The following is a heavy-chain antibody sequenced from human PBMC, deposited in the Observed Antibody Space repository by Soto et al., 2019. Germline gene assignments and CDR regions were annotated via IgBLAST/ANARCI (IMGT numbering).Heavy chain of an antibody. CDR2: INTAGSTK. D-gene: IGHD2-2*01. Sequence: HPGGSLRLSCAASGFTFSNFEMHWVRQAPGKGLEWVSYINTAGSTKYYAESVKGRFTISRDNARNSLFLQMNSLRAEDTAVYYCARPECSTPNCLTAYYSYGLDVWGQGTTVTVSS. CDR1: GFTFSNFE. V-gene: IGHV3-48*03. CDR3: ARPECSTPNCLTAYYSYGLDV. J-gene: IGHJ6*02.